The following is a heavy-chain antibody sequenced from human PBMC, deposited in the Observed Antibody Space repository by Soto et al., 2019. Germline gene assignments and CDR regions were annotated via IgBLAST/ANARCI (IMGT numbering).Heavy chain of an antibody. D-gene: IGHD1-26*01. CDR2: IYYSGST. Sequence: SETLSLTCTVSGGSISSYYWSWIRQPPGKGLEWIGYIYYSGSTNYNPSLKSRVTISVDTSKNQFSLELSSVTAADTAVYYCARVIVGATWDLYYFDYWGQGTLVTVSS. CDR3: ARVIVGATWDLYYFDY. CDR1: GGSISSYY. V-gene: IGHV4-59*01. J-gene: IGHJ4*02.